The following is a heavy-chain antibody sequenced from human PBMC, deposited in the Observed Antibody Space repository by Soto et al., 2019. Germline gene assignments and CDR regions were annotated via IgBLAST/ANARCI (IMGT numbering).Heavy chain of an antibody. D-gene: IGHD3-16*01. CDR3: ARDLGLVLASSISPLSYYGMDV. CDR2: ITSSGRTT. J-gene: IGHJ6*02. Sequence: QVQLVESGGGLVKPGGSLRLSCAASGFTFSDYYMNWIRQAPGKGLEWVSYITSSGRTTYYADTVKGRLTISRDNAKNSLSLQMTSLTAEDTAVYYCARDLGLVLASSISPLSYYGMDVWGQGPTVTVSS. CDR1: GFTFSDYY. V-gene: IGHV3-11*01.